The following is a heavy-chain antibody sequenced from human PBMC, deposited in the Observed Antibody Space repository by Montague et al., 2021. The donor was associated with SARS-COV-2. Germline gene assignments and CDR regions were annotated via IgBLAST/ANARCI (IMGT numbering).Heavy chain of an antibody. J-gene: IGHJ6*02. V-gene: IGHV3-30*04. CDR1: GFTFSSYA. CDR3: ARKDYYYGMDV. CDR2: ISYDGSNK. Sequence: SLRLSCAASGFTFSSYAMHWVRQAPGKGLEWVAVISYDGSNKYYADSVKGRFTISRDNSKNTLHLQMNSLRAEDTAVYYCARKDYYYGMDVWGQGTTVTVSS.